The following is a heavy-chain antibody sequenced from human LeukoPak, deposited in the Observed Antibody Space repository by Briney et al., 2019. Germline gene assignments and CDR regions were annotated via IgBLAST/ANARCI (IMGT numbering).Heavy chain of an antibody. D-gene: IGHD3-22*01. CDR3: ARGFYYDSSGYYYVSYYYYGVDV. Sequence: PSETLSLTCAVYGGSFSGYYWSWIRQPPGKGLEWIGEINHSGSTNYNPSLKSRVTISVDTSKNQFSLKLSSVTAADTAVYYCARGFYYDSSGYYYVSYYYYGVDVWGQGTTVTVSS. CDR2: INHSGST. J-gene: IGHJ6*02. CDR1: GGSFSGYY. V-gene: IGHV4-34*01.